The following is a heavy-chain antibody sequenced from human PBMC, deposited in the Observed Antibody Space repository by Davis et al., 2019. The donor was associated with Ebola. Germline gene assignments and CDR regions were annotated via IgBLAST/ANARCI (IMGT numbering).Heavy chain of an antibody. V-gene: IGHV3-53*01. CDR2: IYSGGST. CDR3: ARVFWQLDGLY. CDR1: GFTFGDYA. Sequence: GESLKISCTASGFTFGDYAMSWVSQAPGKGLEWGSVIYSGGSTYYADSVKGRFTISRDNSKNTLYLQMNSLRAEDTAVYYCARVFWQLDGLYWGQGTLVTVSS. D-gene: IGHD3/OR15-3a*01. J-gene: IGHJ4*02.